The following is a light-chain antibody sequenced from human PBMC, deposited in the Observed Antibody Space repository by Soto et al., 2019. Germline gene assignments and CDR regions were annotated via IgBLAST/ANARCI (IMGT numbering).Light chain of an antibody. Sequence: QSVLTQPASVSGSPGQSITISCTGTSSDVGGYNSVSWYQQLPGKVPKLIISEVSNRPSGVSPRFSGSKSGNTASLTISRLQAEDEADYFCSSYTSSSTPFVFGTGTKVTVL. J-gene: IGLJ1*01. CDR2: EVS. V-gene: IGLV2-14*01. CDR3: SSYTSSSTPFV. CDR1: SSDVGGYNS.